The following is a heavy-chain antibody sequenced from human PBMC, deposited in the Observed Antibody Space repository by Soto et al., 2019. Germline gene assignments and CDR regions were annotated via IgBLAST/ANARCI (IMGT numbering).Heavy chain of an antibody. CDR1: GYTFTSYG. D-gene: IGHD3-16*02. J-gene: IGHJ6*02. CDR3: ARDQQYLDVWWSYRPLYYGMDV. Sequence: QVQLVQSGAEVKKPGASVKVSCKASGYTFTSYGISWVRQAPGQGLEWMGWFSAYNGNTNYAQKLQGRVTVTTDTSTSTAYMELRSLRSDDTAVYYCARDQQYLDVWWSYRPLYYGMDVWGQGTTVTVSS. CDR2: FSAYNGNT. V-gene: IGHV1-18*04.